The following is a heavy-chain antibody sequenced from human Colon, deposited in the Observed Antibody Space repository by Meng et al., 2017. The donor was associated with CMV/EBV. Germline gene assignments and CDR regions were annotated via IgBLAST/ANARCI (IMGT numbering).Heavy chain of an antibody. J-gene: IGHJ4*02. Sequence: QVQRQQWGAGLLKPSETLSLTVAVYGGSFSGYYWSWIRQPPGKGLEWIGEINHSGSTNYNPSLKSRVTISVDTSKNQFSLKLSSVTAADTAVYYCASILFAAAAGGWGGYWGQGTLVTVSS. V-gene: IGHV4-34*01. CDR3: ASILFAAAAGGWGGY. CDR1: GGSFSGYY. D-gene: IGHD6-13*01. CDR2: INHSGST.